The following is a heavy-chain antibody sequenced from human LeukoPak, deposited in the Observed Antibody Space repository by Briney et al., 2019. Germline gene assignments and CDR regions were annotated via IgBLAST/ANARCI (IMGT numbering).Heavy chain of an antibody. D-gene: IGHD4/OR15-4a*01. CDR3: ARDTLGEGEDANYAVYYFDY. CDR1: GFTFGDYA. J-gene: IGHJ4*02. V-gene: IGHV3-49*03. Sequence: GGSLRLPCTASGFTFGDYALSWFRQAPGKGLEWVGFIRSKAYGGTPEYAASVKGRFTISRDNGKNSLDLQMNSLRADDTAVYYCARDTLGEGEDANYAVYYFDYWGQGTVVTVSS. CDR2: IRSKAYGGTP.